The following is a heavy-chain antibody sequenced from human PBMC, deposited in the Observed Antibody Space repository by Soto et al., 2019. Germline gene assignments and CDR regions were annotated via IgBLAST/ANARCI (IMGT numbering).Heavy chain of an antibody. D-gene: IGHD3-10*01. V-gene: IGHV5-51*01. J-gene: IGHJ6*02. CDR3: AGGGVRGVITRTRDYYGMDV. CDR1: GYSFTSYW. CDR2: IYPGDSDT. Sequence: KLLGESLKISCKGSGYSFTSYWIGWVRQMPGKGLECMGIIYPGDSDTRYRPSFQGQVTISADKSISTAYLQWSSLKASDTAMYYCAGGGVRGVITRTRDYYGMDVWGQGTTVTVAS.